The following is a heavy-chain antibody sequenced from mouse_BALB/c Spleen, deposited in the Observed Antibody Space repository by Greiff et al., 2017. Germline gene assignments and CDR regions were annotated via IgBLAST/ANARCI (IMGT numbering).Heavy chain of an antibody. CDR2: ISSGGSYT. Sequence: EVQRVESGGGLVKPGGSLKLSCAASGFTFSSYAMSWVRQSPEKRLEWVAEISSGGSYTYYPDTVTGRFTISRDNAKNTLYLEMSSLRSEDTPMYYCARDYVGYGDYYAMDYWGQGTSVTVSS. J-gene: IGHJ4*01. D-gene: IGHD1-2*01. CDR3: ARDYVGYGDYYAMDY. V-gene: IGHV5-9-4*01. CDR1: GFTFSSYA.